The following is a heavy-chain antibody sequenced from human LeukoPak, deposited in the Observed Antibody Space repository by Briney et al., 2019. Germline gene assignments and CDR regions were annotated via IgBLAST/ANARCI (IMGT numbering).Heavy chain of an antibody. J-gene: IGHJ4*02. Sequence: ASVKVSCKSSGSISTNEYMHRVRQAPGQGLEWMGVINLNSGATYYAQNFQGRVSMTRDTSTGTVFMELTSLRSDDTAVYYCARDLPTGFGSKAYWGQGTLVTVSS. V-gene: IGHV1-46*01. D-gene: IGHD3-10*01. CDR1: GSISTNEY. CDR2: INLNSGAT. CDR3: ARDLPTGFGSKAY.